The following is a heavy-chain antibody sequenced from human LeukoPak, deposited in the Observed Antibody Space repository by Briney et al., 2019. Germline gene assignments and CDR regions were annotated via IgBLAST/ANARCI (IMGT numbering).Heavy chain of an antibody. V-gene: IGHV1-18*01. D-gene: IGHD2-15*01. CDR2: INGHNGKS. Sequence: ASVRVSCKASGYKFTNYGINWVRQAPGQGLEWMGWINGHNGKSNYSQKFQDRVTMTTDTSTSTAYMELRSLRYDDTAVYYCVRVPELPEYWGQGTRVTVSS. J-gene: IGHJ4*02. CDR1: GYKFTNYG. CDR3: VRVPELPEY.